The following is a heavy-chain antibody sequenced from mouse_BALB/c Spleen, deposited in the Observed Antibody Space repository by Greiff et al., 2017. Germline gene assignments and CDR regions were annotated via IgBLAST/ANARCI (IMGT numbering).Heavy chain of an antibody. V-gene: IGHV1S56*01. J-gene: IGHJ4*01. CDR2: IYPGDGST. D-gene: IGHD2-4*01. Sequence: VKLQQSGPELVKPGASVKMSCKASGYTFTSYYIHWVKQRPGQGLEWIGWIYPGDGSTKYNEKFKGKTTLTADKSSSTAYMLLSSLTSEDSAIYFCAASTMITAMDYWGQGTSVTVSS. CDR1: GYTFTSYY. CDR3: AASTMITAMDY.